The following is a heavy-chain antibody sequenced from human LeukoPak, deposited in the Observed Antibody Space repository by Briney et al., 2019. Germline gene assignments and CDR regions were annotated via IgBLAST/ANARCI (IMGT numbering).Heavy chain of an antibody. CDR1: GYTFTTYV. CDR3: ARVGYYYGSGSPAGEDY. CDR2: INTNTGNP. J-gene: IGHJ4*02. D-gene: IGHD3-10*01. V-gene: IGHV7-4-1*02. Sequence: ASVKVSCKASGYTFTTYVMNWVRQAPGQGLEWMGWINTNTGNPTYAQGFTGRFVFSLDTSVSTAYLQISSLKAEDTAVYYCARVGYYYGSGSPAGEDYWGQGTLVTVSS.